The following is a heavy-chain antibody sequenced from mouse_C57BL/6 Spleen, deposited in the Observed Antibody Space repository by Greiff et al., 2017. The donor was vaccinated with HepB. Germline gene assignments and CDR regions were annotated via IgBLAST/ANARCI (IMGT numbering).Heavy chain of an antibody. CDR3: ATGEFRYYAMDY. J-gene: IGHJ4*01. CDR1: GYTFTSYW. V-gene: IGHV1-50*01. CDR2: IDPSDSYT. Sequence: QVQLQQPGAELVKPGASVKLSCKASGYTFTSYWMQWVKQRPGQGLEWIGEIDPSDSYTNYNQKFKGKATLTVDTSSSTAYMQLSSLTSEDSAVYSCATGEFRYYAMDYWGQGTSVTVSS.